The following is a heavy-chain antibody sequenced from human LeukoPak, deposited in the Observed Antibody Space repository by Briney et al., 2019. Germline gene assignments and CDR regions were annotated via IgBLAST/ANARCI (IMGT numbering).Heavy chain of an antibody. CDR2: IDHSGST. Sequence: SETLSLTCAVYGGSFSGYYWSWIRQPPGKGLEWMGEIDHSGSTNYNPSLKSRVTISVDTSKNQFSLKLSSVTAADTAVYYCARGGTTVTPGLLWFDPWGQGTLVTVSS. D-gene: IGHD4-17*01. J-gene: IGHJ5*02. CDR1: GGSFSGYY. CDR3: ARGGTTVTPGLLWFDP. V-gene: IGHV4-34*01.